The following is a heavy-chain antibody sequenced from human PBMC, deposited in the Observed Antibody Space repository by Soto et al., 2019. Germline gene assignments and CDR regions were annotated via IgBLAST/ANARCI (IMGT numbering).Heavy chain of an antibody. D-gene: IGHD4-17*01. CDR2: IYYSGST. Sequence: QVQLQESGPGLVKPSETLSLTCTVSGGSVSSGSYYWSWIRQPPGKGLEWIGYIYYSGSTIYSPSLKSRVTISLDTSKNQFSLTLSSVTAADTAVYYCARDTVTYGSSFDYWGQGTLVTVSS. CDR1: GGSVSSGSYY. V-gene: IGHV4-61*01. CDR3: ARDTVTYGSSFDY. J-gene: IGHJ4*02.